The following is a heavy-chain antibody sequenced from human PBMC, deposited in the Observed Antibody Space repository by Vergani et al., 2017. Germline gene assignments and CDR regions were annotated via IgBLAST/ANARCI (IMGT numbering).Heavy chain of an antibody. Sequence: QVQLQESGPGLVKPSQTPSLTCTVSGGSISSGGYYWSWIRQHPGKGLEWIGYIYYSGSTYYNPSLKSRVTISVDTSKNQFSLKLSSVTAADTAVYYCARAPIYCSSTSCYLDAFDIWGQGTMVTVSS. D-gene: IGHD2-2*01. CDR1: GGSISSGGYY. CDR3: ARAPIYCSSTSCYLDAFDI. V-gene: IGHV4-31*03. J-gene: IGHJ3*02. CDR2: IYYSGST.